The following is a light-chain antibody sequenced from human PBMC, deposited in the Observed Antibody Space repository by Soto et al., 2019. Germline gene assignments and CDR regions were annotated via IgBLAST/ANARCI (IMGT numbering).Light chain of an antibody. CDR1: SGHSNYA. CDR3: QTWGTGIVV. J-gene: IGLJ3*02. V-gene: IGLV4-69*01. CDR2: LNSGGSH. Sequence: QSVLTQSPSASASLGASVKLTCTLSSGHSNYAIAWHQQQPEKGPRYLMRLNSGGSHNKGDGIPDRFSGSSSGAERYLIISSLQSEDEADYYCQTWGTGIVVFGGGTKLTVL.